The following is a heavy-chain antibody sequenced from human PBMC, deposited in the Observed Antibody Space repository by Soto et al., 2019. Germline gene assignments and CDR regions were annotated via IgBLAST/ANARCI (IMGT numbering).Heavy chain of an antibody. CDR3: ASNYCTNGVCYHRYYYYGMDV. CDR1: GGTFSSYA. D-gene: IGHD2-8*01. V-gene: IGHV1-69*13. J-gene: IGHJ6*02. CDR2: IIPIFGTA. Sequence: GASVKVSCKASGGTFSSYAISWVRQAPGPGLEWMGGIIPIFGTANYAQKFQGRVTITADESTSTAYMELSSLRSEDTAVYYCASNYCTNGVCYHRYYYYGMDVWGQGTTVTVSS.